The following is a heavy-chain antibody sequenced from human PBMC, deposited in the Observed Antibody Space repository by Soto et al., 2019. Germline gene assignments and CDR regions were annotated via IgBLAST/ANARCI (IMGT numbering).Heavy chain of an antibody. V-gene: IGHV4-59*01. CDR3: ARDLWGYCGTDCYPLDV. CDR1: GGSISRYY. D-gene: IGHD2-21*02. J-gene: IGHJ6*02. Sequence: SETLSLTCTVSGGSISRYYWSWIRQPPGKGLEWIGYLYNTGSTIYNPSLESRVTISVDTSKNQFSLNLNSVTAADTAVYYCARDLWGYCGTDCYPLDVWGPGTTVTVSS. CDR2: LYNTGST.